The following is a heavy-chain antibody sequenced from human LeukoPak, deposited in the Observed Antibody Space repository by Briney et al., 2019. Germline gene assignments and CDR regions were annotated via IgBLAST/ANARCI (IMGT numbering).Heavy chain of an antibody. Sequence: GGSLRLSCAASGFTFSSHAMSWVRQAPGKGLEWVSAISGSGGSTYYADSVKGRFTISRDNSKNTLYLQMNSLRAEDTAVYYCAKSYSDSSSWYSGDYYYGMDVWGQGTTVTVSS. CDR2: ISGSGGST. V-gene: IGHV3-23*01. D-gene: IGHD6-13*01. J-gene: IGHJ6*02. CDR3: AKSYSDSSSWYSGDYYYGMDV. CDR1: GFTFSSHA.